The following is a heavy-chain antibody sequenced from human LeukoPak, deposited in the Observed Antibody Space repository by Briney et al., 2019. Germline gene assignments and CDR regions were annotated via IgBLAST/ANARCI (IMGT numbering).Heavy chain of an antibody. V-gene: IGHV1-18*01. Sequence: ASVKVSCKASGYTFTSYGISWVRQAPGQGLEWMGWISAYNGNTNYAQKLRGRVTMTTDTSTSTAYMELRSLRSDDTAVYYCARDSEAKPGSRWGLWFGELHYYGMDVWGQGTTVTVSS. CDR1: GYTFTSYG. CDR3: ARDSEAKPGSRWGLWFGELHYYGMDV. J-gene: IGHJ6*02. D-gene: IGHD3-10*01. CDR2: ISAYNGNT.